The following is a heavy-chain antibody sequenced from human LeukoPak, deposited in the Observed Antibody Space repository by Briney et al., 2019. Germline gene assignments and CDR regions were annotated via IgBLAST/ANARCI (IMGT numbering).Heavy chain of an antibody. D-gene: IGHD3-22*01. CDR1: GFTFSSYW. V-gene: IGHV3-7*01. Sequence: GGSLRLSCAASGFTFSSYWMSWVRQAPGKGLEWVANIKQDGSEKYYVDSVKGRFTISRDNAKNSLYLQMNSLRAEDTAVYYCAREYYDSSGYLDYWGQGTLVTVSS. CDR3: AREYYDSSGYLDY. CDR2: IKQDGSEK. J-gene: IGHJ4*02.